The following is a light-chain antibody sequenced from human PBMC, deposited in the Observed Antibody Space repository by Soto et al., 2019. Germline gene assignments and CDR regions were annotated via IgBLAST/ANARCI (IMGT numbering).Light chain of an antibody. J-gene: IGLJ1*01. CDR3: SSYKDNGSLYV. Sequence: QSVLTQPASVSGSPGQSITISCTGTSSDVGGYNYVSWFQHRPGKAPKLMIYEVTNRPSGVPNRFSASKSGNTASLTISGLQAEDEPYHFCSSYKDNGSLYVFGTGTKVAVL. CDR2: EVT. V-gene: IGLV2-14*01. CDR1: SSDVGGYNY.